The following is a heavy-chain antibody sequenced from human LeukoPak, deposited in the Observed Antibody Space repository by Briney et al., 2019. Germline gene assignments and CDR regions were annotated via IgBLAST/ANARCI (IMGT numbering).Heavy chain of an antibody. CDR3: AREAAAGVL. CDR1: GGSISSSSYY. CDR2: IYYSGST. J-gene: IGHJ4*02. D-gene: IGHD6-13*01. V-gene: IGHV4-39*07. Sequence: PSETLSLTCTVSGGSISSSSYYWGWIRQPPGKGLEWIGSIYYSGSTYYNPSLKSRVTISVDTSKNQFSLKLSSVTAADTAVYYCAREAAAGVLWGQGTLVTVSS.